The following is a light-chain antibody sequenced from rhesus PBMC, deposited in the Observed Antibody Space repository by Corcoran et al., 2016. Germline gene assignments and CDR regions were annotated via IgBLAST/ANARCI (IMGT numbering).Light chain of an antibody. CDR2: IAS. CDR1: QSFSSS. CDR3: QQYYSDPLT. J-gene: IGKJ4*01. Sequence: DIQMTQSPSSLSASVGDTVTITCRASQSFSSSLAWYQQKPGKAPQLLIYIASSLQSGVPSRFSGSKAGTDFTLTISSLQPEDIATYYCQQYYSDPLTFGGGTKVELK. V-gene: IGKV1-46*01.